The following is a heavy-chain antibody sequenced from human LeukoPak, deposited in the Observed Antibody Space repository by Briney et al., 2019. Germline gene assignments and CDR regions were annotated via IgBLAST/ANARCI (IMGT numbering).Heavy chain of an antibody. D-gene: IGHD3-10*01. CDR2: ILYDGSNK. CDR1: GFSFSSYA. CDR3: ARDAGWFGEKRYFDY. Sequence: GGSLRLSCAASGFSFSSYAMHWVRKAPGKGLKWVALILYDGSNKYYAESVKGRFTISRDNSKNTLYLQIDSLRVEDAAVYYCARDAGWFGEKRYFDYWGQGTLVTVSS. V-gene: IGHV3-30*04. J-gene: IGHJ4*02.